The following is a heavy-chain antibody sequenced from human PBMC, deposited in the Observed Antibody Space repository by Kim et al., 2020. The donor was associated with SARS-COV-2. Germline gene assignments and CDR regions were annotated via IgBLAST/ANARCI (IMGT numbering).Heavy chain of an antibody. CDR1: GFTFSTYA. CDR2: IRCNGESP. Sequence: GGSLRLSCSASGFTFSTYAMHWVRQAPGKGLEYVSVIRCNGESPYYADSVRGRFTVSRDNSKNTLYLQMSSLRPEDTAVYYCVKSKGAYYGMDVWGLGTT. D-gene: IGHD3-3*01. V-gene: IGHV3-64D*09. CDR3: VKSKGAYYGMDV. J-gene: IGHJ6*02.